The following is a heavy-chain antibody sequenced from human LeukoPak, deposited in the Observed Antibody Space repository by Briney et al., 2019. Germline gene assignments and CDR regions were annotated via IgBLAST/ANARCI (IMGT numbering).Heavy chain of an antibody. V-gene: IGHV4-59*12. Sequence: SETLSLTCTVSGGSISSYYWSWIRQPPGKGLEWIGYIYYSGSTNYNPSLKSRVTISVDRSKNQFSLKLSSVTVADTAVYYCASSIDRDAFDIWGQGTMVTVSS. CDR3: ASSIDRDAFDI. CDR2: IYYSGST. CDR1: GGSISSYY. D-gene: IGHD2-15*01. J-gene: IGHJ3*02.